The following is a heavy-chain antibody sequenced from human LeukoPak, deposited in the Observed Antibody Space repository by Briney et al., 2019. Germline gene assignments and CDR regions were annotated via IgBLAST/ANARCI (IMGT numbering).Heavy chain of an antibody. CDR3: ARAHFRTYYYGSGSYYPFYYYGMDV. V-gene: IGHV4-34*01. CDR2: INHSGST. D-gene: IGHD3-10*01. Sequence: SETLSLTCAVYGGSFSGYYWSWIRQPPGKGLEWIGEINHSGSTNYNPSLKSRVTISVDTSKDQFSLKLSSVTAADTAVYYCARAHFRTYYYGSGSYYPFYYYGMDVWGQGTTVTVSS. J-gene: IGHJ6*02. CDR1: GGSFSGYY.